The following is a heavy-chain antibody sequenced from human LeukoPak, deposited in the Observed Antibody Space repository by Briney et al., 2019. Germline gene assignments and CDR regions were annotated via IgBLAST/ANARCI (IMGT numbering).Heavy chain of an antibody. CDR2: ISAYNGNT. D-gene: IGHD2-21*02. CDR3: ARDRGPCRKIAYCGGDCYGY. Sequence: GASVKVSCKASGYTFTNYGISWVRQAPGQGLEWMGWISAYNGNTNYAQKLQGRVTMTTDTSTSTAYMELRSLRSDDTAVYYCARDRGPCRKIAYCGGDCYGYWGQGTLVTVSS. CDR1: GYTFTNYG. V-gene: IGHV1-18*01. J-gene: IGHJ4*02.